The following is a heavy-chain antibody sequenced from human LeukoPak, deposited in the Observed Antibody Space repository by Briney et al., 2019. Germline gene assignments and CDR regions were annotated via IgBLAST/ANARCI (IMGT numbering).Heavy chain of an antibody. CDR2: ISAYNGNT. CDR1: GYTFTSYG. J-gene: IGHJ6*02. Sequence: ASVKVSCKASGYTFTSYGISWVRQAPGQGLEWMGWISAYNGNTNYAQKLQGRVTMTTDTSTSTAYMELRSLRSDDTAVYYCARDRGSPIQDYCGMDVWGQGTTVTVSS. V-gene: IGHV1-18*01. D-gene: IGHD1-26*01. CDR3: ARDRGSPIQDYCGMDV.